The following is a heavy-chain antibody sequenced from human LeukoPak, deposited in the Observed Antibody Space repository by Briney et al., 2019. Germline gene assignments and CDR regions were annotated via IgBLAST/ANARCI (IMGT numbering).Heavy chain of an antibody. J-gene: IGHJ4*02. D-gene: IGHD5-18*01. V-gene: IGHV4-30-4*01. Sequence: SETLSLTCTVSGGSISSGDYYWSWIRQPPGKGLEWIGYIYYSGSTYYNPSLRSRVTISVDTSKNQFSLKLGSVTAADTAVYYCARARGYSYGPGLDYWGQGTLVTVSS. CDR2: IYYSGST. CDR3: ARARGYSYGPGLDY. CDR1: GGSISSGDYY.